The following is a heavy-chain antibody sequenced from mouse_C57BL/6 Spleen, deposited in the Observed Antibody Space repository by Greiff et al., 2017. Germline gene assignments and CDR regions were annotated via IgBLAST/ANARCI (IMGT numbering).Heavy chain of an antibody. CDR1: GFTFSSYG. V-gene: IGHV5-6*02. J-gene: IGHJ2*01. Sequence: EVKLVESGGDLVKPGGSLKLSCAASGFTFSSYGMSWVRQTPDKRLEWVATISGGGGYTYYPDSVKGRFTISRDKAKNTLYLQMSSLKSEDTAMYYCARHENYYGSSFSYFDYWGQGTTLTVSS. CDR2: ISGGGGYT. D-gene: IGHD1-1*01. CDR3: ARHENYYGSSFSYFDY.